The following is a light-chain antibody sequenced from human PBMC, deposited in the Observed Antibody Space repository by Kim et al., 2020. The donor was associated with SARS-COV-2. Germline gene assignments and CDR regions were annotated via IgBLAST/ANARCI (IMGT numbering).Light chain of an antibody. V-gene: IGLV2-14*04. J-gene: IGLJ2*01. Sequence: GQSITLSCTGASSDVGGYNYVSWYQQHPGKAPKLMIYDVTMRPSGVSNRFSGSKSANTASLTVSGLQPEDEAGYYCSSYTTSGTVVFGGGTQLTVL. CDR2: DVT. CDR3: SSYTTSGTVV. CDR1: SSDVGGYNY.